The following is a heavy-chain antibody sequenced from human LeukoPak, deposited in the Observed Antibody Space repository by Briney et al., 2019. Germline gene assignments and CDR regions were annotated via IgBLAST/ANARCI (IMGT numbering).Heavy chain of an antibody. CDR1: GGTFSSYA. D-gene: IGHD3-10*01. J-gene: IGHJ5*02. CDR3: AHSPMVRGVIVWFDP. CDR2: IIPIFGTA. V-gene: IGHV1-69*13. Sequence: SVKVSCKASGGTFSSYAISWVRQAPGQGLEWMGGIIPIFGTANYAQKFQGRVTITADESTSTAYMELSSLRSEDTAVYYCAHSPMVRGVIVWFDPWGQGTLVTVSS.